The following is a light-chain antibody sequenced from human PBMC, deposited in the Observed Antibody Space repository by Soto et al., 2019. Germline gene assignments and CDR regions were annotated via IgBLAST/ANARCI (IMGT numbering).Light chain of an antibody. J-gene: IGKJ5*01. CDR3: QQYHNWPPIT. Sequence: EIVLTQSPGTLSLSPGERATLSCRASQSVSNNYLAWYQQKPGQAPRLLIYGASTRATGIPARFSGSGSGTEFTLTISSLQSEDFAVYYCQQYHNWPPITFGQGTRLEI. V-gene: IGKV3D-15*01. CDR1: QSVSNN. CDR2: GAS.